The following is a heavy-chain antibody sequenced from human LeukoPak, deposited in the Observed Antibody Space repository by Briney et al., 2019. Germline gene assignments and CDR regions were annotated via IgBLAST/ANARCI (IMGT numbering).Heavy chain of an antibody. Sequence: PSETLSLTCTVSGGSISSSSYYWGWIRQPPGKGLEWIGSIYYSGSTYYNPSLKSRVTISVDTSKNQFSLKLSSVTAADTAVYYCASPRIAAAGSFDDWGQGTLVTVSS. D-gene: IGHD6-13*01. CDR3: ASPRIAAAGSFDD. V-gene: IGHV4-39*01. CDR2: IYYSGST. CDR1: GGSISSSSYY. J-gene: IGHJ4*02.